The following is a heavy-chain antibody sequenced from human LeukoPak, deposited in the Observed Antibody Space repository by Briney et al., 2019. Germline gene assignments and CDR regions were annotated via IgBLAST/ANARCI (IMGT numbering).Heavy chain of an antibody. Sequence: PGGSLRLSCAASGFTFSSYDMHWVRHATGKGLEWVSAIGTAGDTYYPGSVKGRFTISRENAKNSLYLQMNSLRAGDTAVYYCARGVVAGRWYFDLWGRGTLVTVSS. CDR2: IGTAGDT. CDR3: ARGVVAGRWYFDL. D-gene: IGHD2-15*01. V-gene: IGHV3-13*01. CDR1: GFTFSSYD. J-gene: IGHJ2*01.